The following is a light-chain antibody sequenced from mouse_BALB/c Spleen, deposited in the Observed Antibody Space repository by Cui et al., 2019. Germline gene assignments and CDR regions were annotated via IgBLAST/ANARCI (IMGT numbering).Light chain of an antibody. J-gene: IGKJ1*01. CDR1: LSIINRNGNTY. CDR3: SQSTHVPPWT. Sequence: DVLLTLPPLSLPVSPGVQASISFRSSLSIINRNGNTYLHWYLQKPGQSPKLLIYKVSNRFSGVPDRFSGSGSGTDFTLKISRVEAEDLGVYFCSQSTHVPPWTFGGGTKLEIK. CDR2: KVS. V-gene: IGKV1-110*01.